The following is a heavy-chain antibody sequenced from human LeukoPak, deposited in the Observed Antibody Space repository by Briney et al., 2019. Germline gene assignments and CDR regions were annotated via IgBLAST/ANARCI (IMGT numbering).Heavy chain of an antibody. Sequence: EASVKVSCKASGYTFTSNYIHWVRQAPGQGLEWMGMIYPRDGSTNYAQKFQGRVTVTRDTSTSTVHMELSGLRSEDTAVYYCARDQEGFDYWGQGTLVTVSS. CDR3: ARDQEGFDY. V-gene: IGHV1-46*01. J-gene: IGHJ4*02. CDR2: IYPRDGST. CDR1: GYTFTSNY.